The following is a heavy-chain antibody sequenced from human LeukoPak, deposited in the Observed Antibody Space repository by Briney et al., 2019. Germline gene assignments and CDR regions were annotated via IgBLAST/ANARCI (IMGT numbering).Heavy chain of an antibody. Sequence: SETLSLTCAIYGGTFSGYSWSWIRQAPGRGLEWIGDINSSGSTNYNPSLKSRVTISLDTSKNEYILKVSSVTAADTAVYYCAREGGNYYDSSGYYYVSYFDYWGQGTLVTVSS. V-gene: IGHV4-34*01. D-gene: IGHD3-22*01. CDR2: INSSGST. CDR3: AREGGNYYDSSGYYYVSYFDY. J-gene: IGHJ4*02. CDR1: GGTFSGYS.